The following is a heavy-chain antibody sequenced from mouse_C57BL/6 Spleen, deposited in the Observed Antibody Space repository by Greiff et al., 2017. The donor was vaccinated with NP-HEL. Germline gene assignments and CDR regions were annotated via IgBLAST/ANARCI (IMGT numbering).Heavy chain of an antibody. CDR3: ARLGRGVDY. D-gene: IGHD4-1*01. V-gene: IGHV1-61*01. CDR2: IYPSDSET. Sequence: VQLQQPGAELVRPGSSVKLSCKASGYTFTSYWMDWVKQRPGQGLEWIGNIYPSDSETHYNQKFKDKATLTVDKSSTTAYMQLSSLTSEDSAVYYCARLGRGVDYWGQGTTLTVSS. CDR1: GYTFTSYW. J-gene: IGHJ2*01.